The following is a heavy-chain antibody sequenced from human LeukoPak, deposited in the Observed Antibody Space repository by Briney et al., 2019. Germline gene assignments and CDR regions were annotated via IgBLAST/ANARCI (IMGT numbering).Heavy chain of an antibody. CDR1: GLRFTNHW. CDR3: ARRPYSGSPNWFDP. CDR2: TNLGDSDT. Sequence: GESLKISCEVSGLRFTNHWIGWVRQMPGKGLEWMGITNLGDSDTKYSPSFQGQVTISLDKSISTAYLQWRSLKASDTAMYYCARRPYSGSPNWFDPWGQGTLVTVSS. J-gene: IGHJ5*02. D-gene: IGHD1-26*01. V-gene: IGHV5-51*01.